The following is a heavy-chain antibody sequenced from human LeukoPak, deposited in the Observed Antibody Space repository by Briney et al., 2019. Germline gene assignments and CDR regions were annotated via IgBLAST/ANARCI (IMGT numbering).Heavy chain of an antibody. Sequence: VASVKVSCKASDYIFITYGITWVRQAPGRGLEWMGWISAYNGYTNYAQNLQGRVTMTTDTSTTTAYMELRSLRSDDTAVYYCARTWRDRPYHFDYWGQGTLVTVSS. CDR3: ARTWRDRPYHFDY. CDR1: DYIFITYG. CDR2: ISAYNGYT. D-gene: IGHD3-3*01. V-gene: IGHV1-18*01. J-gene: IGHJ4*02.